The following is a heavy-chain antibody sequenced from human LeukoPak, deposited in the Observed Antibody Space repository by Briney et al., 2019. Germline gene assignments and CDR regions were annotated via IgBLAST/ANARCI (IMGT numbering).Heavy chain of an antibody. V-gene: IGHV4-4*02. CDR3: VRVMLGTPNWFDP. D-gene: IGHD3-10*02. Sequence: SETLSHTCAVSGGSISSNNWWGWVRQPPGKGLEWIGEIYHSGSPNYNPSLKSRVTISVDKSRNHFSLNLSSVTAADTAVYYCVRVMLGTPNWFDPWGQGTQVTVSS. J-gene: IGHJ5*02. CDR1: GGSISSNNW. CDR2: IYHSGSP.